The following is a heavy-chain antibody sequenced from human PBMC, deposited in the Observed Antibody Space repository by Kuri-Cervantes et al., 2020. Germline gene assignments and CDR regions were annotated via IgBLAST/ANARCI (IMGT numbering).Heavy chain of an antibody. J-gene: IGHJ4*02. CDR3: ARDTTSGSVAGHFNY. CDR2: INHSGST. V-gene: IGHV4-34*01. Sequence: SETLSLTCAVYGRSFNTYYWSWIRQSPGRGLEWIGEINHSGSTNYNPSLKSRVTISVDKSKNQFSLKLSSVTAADTAVYYCARDTTSGSVAGHFNYWGQGTLVTVSS. D-gene: IGHD6-19*01. CDR1: GRSFNTYY.